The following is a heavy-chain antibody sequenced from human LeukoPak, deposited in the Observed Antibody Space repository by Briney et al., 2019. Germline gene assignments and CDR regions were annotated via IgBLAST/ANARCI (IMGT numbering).Heavy chain of an antibody. J-gene: IGHJ5*02. Sequence: SETLSLTCTVSGGSISSSSYSWGWLRQRPGKGLEGFGSIYDSASTYYNPSLKSRVTISVDTSKNQFSLKLSSVTAADTAVYYCARHHYDILTGYYKEGWFDPWGRGTLVTVSS. CDR3: ARHHYDILTGYYKEGWFDP. V-gene: IGHV4-39*01. D-gene: IGHD3-9*01. CDR2: IYDSAST. CDR1: GGSISSSSYS.